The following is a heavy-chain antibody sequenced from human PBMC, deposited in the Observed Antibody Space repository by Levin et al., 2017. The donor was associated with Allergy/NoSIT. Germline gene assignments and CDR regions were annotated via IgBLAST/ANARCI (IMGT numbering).Heavy chain of an antibody. Sequence: EASVKVSCKASGYTFTSYDINWVRQATGQGLEWMGWMNPNSGNTGYAQKFQGRVTMTRNTSISTAYMELSSLRSEDTAVYYCARGYGRRRVVTPYGHWGQGTLVTVSS. D-gene: IGHD4-23*01. V-gene: IGHV1-8*01. CDR2: MNPNSGNT. CDR1: GYTFTSYD. CDR3: ARGYGRRRVVTPYGH. J-gene: IGHJ1*01.